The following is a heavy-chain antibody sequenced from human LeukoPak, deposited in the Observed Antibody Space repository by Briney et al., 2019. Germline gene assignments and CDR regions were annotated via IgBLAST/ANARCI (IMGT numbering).Heavy chain of an antibody. Sequence: PSETLSLTCTVSGVSISSGSYYWSWIRQPAGKGLEWIGRIYTSGSTNYNPSLKSRVTISVDTSKNQFSLKLSSVTAADTAVYYCARYVRSGYSYGYEGYYYYMDVWGKGTTVTISS. J-gene: IGHJ6*03. CDR3: ARYVRSGYSYGYEGYYYYMDV. CDR1: GVSISSGSYY. V-gene: IGHV4-61*02. D-gene: IGHD5-18*01. CDR2: IYTSGST.